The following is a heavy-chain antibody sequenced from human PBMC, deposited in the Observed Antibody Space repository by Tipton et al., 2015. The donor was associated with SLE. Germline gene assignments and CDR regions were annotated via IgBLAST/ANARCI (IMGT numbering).Heavy chain of an antibody. CDR2: IYTSGST. CDR3: ARGPGGSYYEDY. D-gene: IGHD1-26*01. Sequence: TLSLTCTVSGGSISSGSYYWSWIRQPAGKGLEWIGRIYTSGSTDYNPSLKSRVTISVDTSKNQFSLKLSSVTAADTAVYYCARGPGGSYYEDYWGQGTLVTVSS. V-gene: IGHV4-61*02. J-gene: IGHJ4*02. CDR1: GGSISSGSYY.